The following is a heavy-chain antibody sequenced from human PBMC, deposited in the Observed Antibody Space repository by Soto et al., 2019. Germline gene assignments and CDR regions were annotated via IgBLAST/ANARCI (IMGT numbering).Heavy chain of an antibody. J-gene: IGHJ4*02. CDR1: GFTFSSYA. CDR3: AKTSKYCSGGSCYAY. D-gene: IGHD2-15*01. V-gene: IGHV3-23*01. CDR2: ISGSGGST. Sequence: EVQLLESGGGLVQPGGSLRLSCAASGFTFSSYAMSWVRQAPGKGLEWVSAISGSGGSTYYADSVKGRFTISRDNSKNTLYLQMNSLRAEDTAVDYCAKTSKYCSGGSCYAYWGQGTLVTVSS.